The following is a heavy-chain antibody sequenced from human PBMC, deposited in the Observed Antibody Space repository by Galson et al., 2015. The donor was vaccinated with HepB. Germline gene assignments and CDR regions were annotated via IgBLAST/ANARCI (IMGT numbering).Heavy chain of an antibody. D-gene: IGHD6-6*01. CDR1: GYSFTSYW. V-gene: IGHV5-10-1*01. CDR3: ARHSSSSNVFDP. CDR2: IDPSDSYT. Sequence: QSGAEVKKPGESLKISCKGSGYSFTSYWTSWVRQMPGKGLEWMGRIDPSDSYTNYSPSFQGHVTISADKSISTAYLQWSSLKASDTAMYYCARHSSSSNVFDPWGQGTLVTVSS. J-gene: IGHJ5*02.